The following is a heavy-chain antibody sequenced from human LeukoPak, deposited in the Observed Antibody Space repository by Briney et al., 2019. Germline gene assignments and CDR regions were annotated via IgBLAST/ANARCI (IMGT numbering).Heavy chain of an antibody. Sequence: GASVTVSCKASGYTFTTFGINWLRQAPGQGLEWMGWINTKTGNPTYDQGFTGRFVFSLDTSVSTAYLEISSLKAEDTAVYFCAKDPPYTSTWPDALDAWGQGTMVTVSS. D-gene: IGHD6-13*01. V-gene: IGHV7-4-1*02. J-gene: IGHJ3*01. CDR3: AKDPPYTSTWPDALDA. CDR2: INTKTGNP. CDR1: GYTFTTFG.